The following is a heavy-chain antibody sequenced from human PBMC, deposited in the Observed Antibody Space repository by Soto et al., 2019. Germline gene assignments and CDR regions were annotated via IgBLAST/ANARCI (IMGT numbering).Heavy chain of an antibody. CDR3: ARTYYYDSSGYYYGDY. CDR2: IIPIFGTA. CDR1: GGTFSSYA. V-gene: IGHV1-69*13. J-gene: IGHJ4*02. D-gene: IGHD3-22*01. Sequence: ASVKVSCKASGGTFSSYAISWVRQAPGQGLEWMGGIIPIFGTANYAQKFQGRVTITADESTSTAYMELSSLRSEDTAVYYCARTYYYDSSGYYYGDYWGQGTLVTVSS.